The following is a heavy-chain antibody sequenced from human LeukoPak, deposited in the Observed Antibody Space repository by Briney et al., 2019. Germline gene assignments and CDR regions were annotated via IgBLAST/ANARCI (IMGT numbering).Heavy chain of an antibody. CDR2: INHSGST. CDR3: ASLVLTGHMGYWFDP. Sequence: SETLSLTCAVYGGSFSGYNWTWIRQPPGKGLDWIAEINHSGSTNYNPSLKCRVTISIATSKSQFSLKLSSVTTAETAVYYCASLVLTGHMGYWFDPWGQGTLVTVSS. D-gene: IGHD3-9*01. J-gene: IGHJ5*02. CDR1: GGSFSGYN. V-gene: IGHV4-34*01.